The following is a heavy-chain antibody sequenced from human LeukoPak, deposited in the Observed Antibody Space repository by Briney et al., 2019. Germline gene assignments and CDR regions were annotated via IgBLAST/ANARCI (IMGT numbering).Heavy chain of an antibody. D-gene: IGHD6-13*01. V-gene: IGHV1-18*01. Sequence: ASVKVSCKASGYTFTSYGISWVRQAPGQGLEWMGWISAYNGNTNYAQKLQGRVTMTTDTSTSTAYMELRSLRSDDTAVYYCARGPPLYRSSWPESYYFDYWGQGTLVTVSS. CDR1: GYTFTSYG. CDR2: ISAYNGNT. J-gene: IGHJ4*02. CDR3: ARGPPLYRSSWPESYYFDY.